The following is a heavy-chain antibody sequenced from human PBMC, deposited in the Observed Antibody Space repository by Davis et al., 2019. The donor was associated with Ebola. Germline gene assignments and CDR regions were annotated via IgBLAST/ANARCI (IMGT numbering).Heavy chain of an antibody. J-gene: IGHJ4*02. CDR1: GGSSSGYY. D-gene: IGHD6-13*01. CDR3: ARWGGGDYSSSSYYFDY. CDR2: INHSGST. Sequence: PSETLSLTCPVYGGSSSGYYWSWIRQPPGKGLEWIGEINHSGSTNYNPSLKSRVTISVDTSKNQFSLKLSSVTAADTAVYYCARWGGGDYSSSSYYFDYWGQGTLVTVSS. V-gene: IGHV4-34*01.